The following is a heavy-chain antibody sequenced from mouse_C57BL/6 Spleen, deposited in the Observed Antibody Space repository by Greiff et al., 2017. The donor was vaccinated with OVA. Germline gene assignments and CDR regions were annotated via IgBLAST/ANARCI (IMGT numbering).Heavy chain of an antibody. J-gene: IGHJ4*01. CDR2: IYPGDGDT. CDR1: GYAFSSYW. V-gene: IGHV1-80*01. Sequence: VKLLESGAELVKPGASVKISCKASGYAFSSYWMNWVKQRPGKGLEWIGQIYPGDGDTNYTGKFKGKATLTADKSSSTAYMQLSSLTSEDSAVYFCAKELYEYDEGLYAMDYWGQGTSVTVSS. CDR3: AKELYEYDEGLYAMDY. D-gene: IGHD2-4*01.